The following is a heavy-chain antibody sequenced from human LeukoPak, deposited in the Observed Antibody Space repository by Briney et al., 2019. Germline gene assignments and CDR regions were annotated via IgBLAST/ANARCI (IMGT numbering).Heavy chain of an antibody. CDR3: AHSGGIF. CDR2: ISWDDDK. D-gene: IGHD2/OR15-2a*01. J-gene: IGHJ4*02. V-gene: IGHV2-5*02. Sequence: SGPTLVNPTQTLTLTCTFSGFSLSTRGGGVGWVRPSPGKALQTLATISWDDDKRYSPSLKSRLTITKDTSKNQVVLTMTNMDPVDTATYYCAHSGGIFWGQGMLVTVSS. CDR1: GFSLSTRGGG.